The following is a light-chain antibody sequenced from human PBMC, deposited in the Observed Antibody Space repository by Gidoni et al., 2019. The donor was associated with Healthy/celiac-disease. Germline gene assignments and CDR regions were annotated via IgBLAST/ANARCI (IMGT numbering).Light chain of an antibody. J-gene: IGKJ2*03. CDR1: QSISSY. V-gene: IGKV1-39*01. Sequence: PSSLSASVGDRVTITCRASQSISSYLNWYQQKPGKAPKLLIYAASSLQSGVPSRFSGSGSGTDFTLTISSLQPEDFATYYCQQSYSTPYSFGQGTKLEIK. CDR2: AAS. CDR3: QQSYSTPYS.